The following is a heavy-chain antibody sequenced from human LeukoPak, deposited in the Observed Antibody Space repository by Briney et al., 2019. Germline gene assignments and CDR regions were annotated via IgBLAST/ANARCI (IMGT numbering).Heavy chain of an antibody. CDR1: GGTDTSYA. J-gene: IGHJ6*04. V-gene: IGHV1-69*13. D-gene: IGHD2-2*01. CDR2: IIPIFGTG. Sequence: SGKVSCKAAGGTDTSYAISWVRQAPGQGGEGRGGIIPIFGTGNDAQKFKGRVTITADESTSTAYMELSSLRSEDTAVYYCARGMEVLPAATYYYYGMDVWGKGTTVTVSS. CDR3: ARGMEVLPAATYYYYGMDV.